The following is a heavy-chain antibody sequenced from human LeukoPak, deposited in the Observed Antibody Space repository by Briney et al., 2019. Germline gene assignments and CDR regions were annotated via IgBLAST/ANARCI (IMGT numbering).Heavy chain of an antibody. Sequence: SETLSLTCTVSGYSISSGYYWGWIRQPPGKGLEWIGNIYHSGSTNYNSSLKSRVTISVDTSKNQFSLKLSSVTAADTAVYYCARDSVYDSSGYYNWFDPWGQGTLVTVSS. D-gene: IGHD3-22*01. J-gene: IGHJ5*02. CDR2: IYHSGST. CDR1: GYSISSGYY. V-gene: IGHV4-38-2*02. CDR3: ARDSVYDSSGYYNWFDP.